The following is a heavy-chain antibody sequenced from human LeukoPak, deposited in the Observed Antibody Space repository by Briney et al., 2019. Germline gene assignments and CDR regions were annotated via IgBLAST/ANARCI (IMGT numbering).Heavy chain of an antibody. CDR1: GFRFSAYY. V-gene: IGHV3-11*01. CDR3: ATAYSGDSPPSDH. CDR2: ISSSGDIT. J-gene: IGHJ4*02. D-gene: IGHD1-26*01. Sequence: KPGGSLRLSCAASGFRFSAYYMSWLRQAPGKGLEWVSYISSSGDITYYAGSVKGRFTISRDNAKNSLYLQMNSLRAEDTAVYYCATAYSGDSPPSDHWGQGTLVTVSS.